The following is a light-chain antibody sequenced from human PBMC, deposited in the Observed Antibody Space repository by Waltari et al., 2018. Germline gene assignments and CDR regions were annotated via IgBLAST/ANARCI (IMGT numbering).Light chain of an antibody. CDR2: DLT. Sequence: QSVLTQPASVSGSPGQPITISCTGTNSDIGSYSYVSWYQQYPCKAPKLIIYDLTERTSGVSTRFSAAKTGKTAALTISGLQADDEADYFCSSYTGRGTVIFGRGTMVTVL. CDR1: NSDIGSYSY. V-gene: IGLV2-14*01. CDR3: SSYTGRGTVI. J-gene: IGLJ2*01.